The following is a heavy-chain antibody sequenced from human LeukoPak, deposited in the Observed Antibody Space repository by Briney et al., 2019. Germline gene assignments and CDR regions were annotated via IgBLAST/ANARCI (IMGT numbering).Heavy chain of an antibody. D-gene: IGHD3-22*01. CDR1: GFTLSSYS. CDR2: ISSSSSTI. CDR3: ARRGGYYDSSGYSYYLDY. J-gene: IGHJ4*02. V-gene: IGHV3-48*01. Sequence: GGSLRLSCAASGFTLSSYSMNWVRQAPGKGLEWVSYISSSSSTIYYADSVKGRFTISRDNAKNSLYLQMNSLRAEDTAVYYCARRGGYYDSSGYSYYLDYWGQGTLVTVSS.